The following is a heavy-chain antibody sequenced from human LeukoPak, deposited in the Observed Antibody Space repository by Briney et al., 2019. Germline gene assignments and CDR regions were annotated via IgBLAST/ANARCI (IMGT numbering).Heavy chain of an antibody. CDR2: ISAYNGNT. V-gene: IGHV1-18*01. CDR1: GYTFTSYG. Sequence: ASVKVSCKASGYTFTSYGISWVRQAPGQGLEWMGWISAYNGNTNYAQKLQGRVTMTTDTSTSTAYMELRRLRSDDTAVYYCAIMGGGCGTSCYRADAFDIWGQGTMVTVSS. CDR3: AIMGGGCGTSCYRADAFDI. J-gene: IGHJ3*02. D-gene: IGHD2-2*02.